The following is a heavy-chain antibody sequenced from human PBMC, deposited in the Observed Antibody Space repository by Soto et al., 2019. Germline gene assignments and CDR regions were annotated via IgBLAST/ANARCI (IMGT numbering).Heavy chain of an antibody. V-gene: IGHV3-30*03. D-gene: IGHD3-10*01. CDR3: AIFQVGRLLWFGGYDAFDI. Sequence: QVQLVESGGGVVQPGRSRRLSCAASGFTFSSYGMHWVRQAPGKGLEWVAVISYDGSNKYYADSVKGRFTISRDNSKNTLYLQMNSLRAEDTAVYYCAIFQVGRLLWFGGYDAFDIWGQGTMVTVSS. J-gene: IGHJ3*02. CDR2: ISYDGSNK. CDR1: GFTFSSYG.